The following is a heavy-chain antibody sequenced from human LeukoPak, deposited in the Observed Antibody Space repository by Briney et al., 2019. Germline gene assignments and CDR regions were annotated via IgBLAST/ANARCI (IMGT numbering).Heavy chain of an antibody. CDR1: VGSISGYY. D-gene: IGHD6-19*01. Sequence: SETLSLTCTVSVGSISGYYWSWIRQPPGKGLEWIGYIYSSGSTTYNSSLKSRVTISVDTSKNQFSLKLGSVTAADTAVYYCARRAVAENYFDYWGQGTLVTVSS. V-gene: IGHV4-4*09. J-gene: IGHJ4*02. CDR3: ARRAVAENYFDY. CDR2: IYSSGST.